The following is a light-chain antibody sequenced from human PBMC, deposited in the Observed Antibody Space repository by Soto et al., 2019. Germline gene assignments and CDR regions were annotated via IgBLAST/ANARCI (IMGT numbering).Light chain of an antibody. J-gene: IGKJ4*01. V-gene: IGKV3-11*01. CDR2: DAS. Sequence: EIMLTPSPPTLSLSPGARATLSCRTSQSVSSFLAWYQQKPGQAPRLLIYDASSRATGIPARFSGSGSGTDFTLTISSLEPEDFAVYYCQQGSNWPPGLTFGGGTKVDI. CDR1: QSVSSF. CDR3: QQGSNWPPGLT.